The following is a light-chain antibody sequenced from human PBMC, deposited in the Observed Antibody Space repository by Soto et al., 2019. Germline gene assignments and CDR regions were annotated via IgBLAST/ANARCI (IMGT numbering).Light chain of an antibody. Sequence: ETVLTQSPGTLSLSPGERATLSCRASQSVSSSYLAWYQQKPGQAPRLLIYGASGRATGIPDRFSGSGSGTDFTLTISRLEPEDFAVYYCQQDGSSTWTFGQGTKV. CDR3: QQDGSSTWT. CDR1: QSVSSSY. J-gene: IGKJ1*01. CDR2: GAS. V-gene: IGKV3-20*01.